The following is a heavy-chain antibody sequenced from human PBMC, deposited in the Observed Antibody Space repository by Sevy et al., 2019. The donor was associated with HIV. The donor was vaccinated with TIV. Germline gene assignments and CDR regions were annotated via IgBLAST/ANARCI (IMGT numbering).Heavy chain of an antibody. CDR2: IRSKAYGGTT. J-gene: IGHJ6*02. Sequence: GGSLRLSCTASGFTFGDYGMTWFRQAPGKGLEWVGFIRSKAYGGTTECAASVKGRFTISRDDSKSIAYLQMNSLKTEDTAVYYCTRGGYHARPPYLYYGMDVWGQGTTVTVSS. V-gene: IGHV3-49*03. CDR1: GFTFGDYG. CDR3: TRGGYHARPPYLYYGMDV. D-gene: IGHD5-18*01.